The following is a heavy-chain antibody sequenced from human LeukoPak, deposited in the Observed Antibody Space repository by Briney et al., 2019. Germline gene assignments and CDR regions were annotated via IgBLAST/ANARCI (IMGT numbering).Heavy chain of an antibody. D-gene: IGHD1-26*01. J-gene: IGHJ4*02. Sequence: GGSLRLSCAASGFTFSSYAMSWVRQAPGKGLEWVSTISGSGGSTYYADSVKGRFTISRDNSKYTLYLQMNSLRAEDTAIYYCAKVQREWAHLYYFGYWGQGTLVTVSS. CDR2: ISGSGGST. V-gene: IGHV3-23*01. CDR3: AKVQREWAHLYYFGY. CDR1: GFTFSSYA.